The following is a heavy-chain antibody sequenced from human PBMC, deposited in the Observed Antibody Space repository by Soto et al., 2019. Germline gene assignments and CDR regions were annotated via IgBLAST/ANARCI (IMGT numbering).Heavy chain of an antibody. Sequence: SETLSLTCTVSGDSISNSNWSWIRQAPGKELEWIGYSYYSGNTNYNPSLKSRDTISEDTSKTHFALRLSSVSGADTSVYYCTRGYSDARVFHYWGQGTLVTVSS. CDR3: TRGYSDARVFHY. CDR2: SYYSGNT. V-gene: IGHV4-59*01. CDR1: GDSISNSN. J-gene: IGHJ4*02. D-gene: IGHD3-22*01.